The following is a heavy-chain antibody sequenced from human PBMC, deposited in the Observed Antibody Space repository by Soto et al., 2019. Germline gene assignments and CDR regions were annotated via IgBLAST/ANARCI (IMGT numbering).Heavy chain of an antibody. J-gene: IGHJ4*02. V-gene: IGHV1-69*01. CDR3: ASGRQWLVSY. D-gene: IGHD6-19*01. Sequence: NWVRQAPGQGLEWMGGIIPIFGTANYAQKFQGRVTITADESTSTAYMELSSLRSEDTAVYYCASGRQWLVSYWGQGTLVTVSS. CDR2: IIPIFGTA.